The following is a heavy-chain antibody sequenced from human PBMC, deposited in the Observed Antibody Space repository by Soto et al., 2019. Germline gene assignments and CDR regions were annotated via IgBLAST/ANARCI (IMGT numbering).Heavy chain of an antibody. CDR3: ASSYDSNAYYFDY. J-gene: IGHJ4*02. D-gene: IGHD3-22*01. Sequence: ASETLSLTCTVSGGSISSYYWSWIRQPPGKGLEWIGYIYYSGSTNYNPSLKSRVTISVDTSKNQFSLKLSSVTAADTAVYYCASSYDSNAYYFDYWGQGTLVTVSS. CDR1: GGSISSYY. V-gene: IGHV4-59*01. CDR2: IYYSGST.